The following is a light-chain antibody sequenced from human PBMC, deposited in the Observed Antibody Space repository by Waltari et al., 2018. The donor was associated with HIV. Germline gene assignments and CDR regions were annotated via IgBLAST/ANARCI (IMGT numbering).Light chain of an antibody. CDR2: GAS. Sequence: EIVMTQSPATLSVSPGEGATLSCRASQSVNIKLVWYQQKFGQAPRLLIYGASTRATGIPARFSGSGSGTEFTLTISSLQSEDFALYYCHQYNSWPETFGQGTKVEIK. J-gene: IGKJ1*01. CDR1: QSVNIK. V-gene: IGKV3-15*01. CDR3: HQYNSWPET.